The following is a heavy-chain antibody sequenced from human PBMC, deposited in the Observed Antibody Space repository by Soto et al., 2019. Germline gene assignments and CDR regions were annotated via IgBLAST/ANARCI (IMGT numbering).Heavy chain of an antibody. CDR1: GFTFSSYA. D-gene: IGHD5-12*01. CDR2: ISSNGGST. J-gene: IGHJ3*02. Sequence: GGSLRLSCAASGFTFSSYAMHWVRQAPGKGLEYVSAISSNGGSTYYANSVKGRFTISRDNSKNTLYLQMGSLRAEDMAVYYCARHSGYFYAFDIWGRGTMVTVSS. CDR3: ARHSGYFYAFDI. V-gene: IGHV3-64*01.